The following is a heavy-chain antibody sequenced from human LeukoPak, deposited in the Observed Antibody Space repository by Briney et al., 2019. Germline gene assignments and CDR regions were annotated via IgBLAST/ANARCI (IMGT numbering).Heavy chain of an antibody. Sequence: SVKVSCKASGGTFSSYAISWVRQAPGQGLEWMGGIIPIFGTANYAQKFQGRVTITADKSTSTAYMELRSLRSEDTAVYYCARGGHGDYYYYYMDVWGKGTTVTVSS. CDR3: ARGGHGDYYYYYMDV. D-gene: IGHD4-17*01. J-gene: IGHJ6*03. CDR1: GGTFSSYA. V-gene: IGHV1-69*06. CDR2: IIPIFGTA.